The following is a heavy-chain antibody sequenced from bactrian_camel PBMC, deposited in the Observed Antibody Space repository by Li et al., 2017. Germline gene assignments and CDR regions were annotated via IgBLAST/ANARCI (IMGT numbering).Heavy chain of an antibody. D-gene: IGHD2*01. CDR1: RFLKSINC. V-gene: IGHV3S53*01. Sequence: HVQLVESGGGSVQAGGSMTLSCTSSRFLKSINCLTWFRQASGEQREAVATIDRDGGTIYRDSIKGRFTISKDDDKNILFLQMRDLRPDDTAMYYCAASSGGHCHTFVETWYNYWGLGT. CDR2: IDRDGGT. J-gene: IGHJ4*01. CDR3: AASSGGHCHTFVETWYNY.